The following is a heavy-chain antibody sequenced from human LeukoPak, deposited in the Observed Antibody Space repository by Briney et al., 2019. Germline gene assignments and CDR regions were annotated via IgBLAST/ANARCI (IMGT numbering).Heavy chain of an antibody. V-gene: IGHV1-2*02. CDR1: GYTFTGYY. D-gene: IGHD6-6*01. CDR2: INPNSGGT. J-gene: IGHJ5*02. Sequence: ASVKVSCKASGYTFTGYYMHWVRQAPGQGLEWMGWINPNSGGTNYAQKFQGRVTMTRDTSISTVYMELSSLRSEDTAVYYCARGSSSSRSWFDPWGQGTLVTVSS. CDR3: ARGSSSSRSWFDP.